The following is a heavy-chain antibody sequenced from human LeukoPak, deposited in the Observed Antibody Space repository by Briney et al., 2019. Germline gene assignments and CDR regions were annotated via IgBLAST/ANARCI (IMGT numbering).Heavy chain of an antibody. CDR3: ASLRFGELTFDY. CDR1: GPSISSYY. Sequence: SETLSLTCTVSGPSISSYYWSWIRQPPGKGLEWIGYIYYSGSTDYNPSLKGRVTISVDTSKNQFSLKLSSVTAADTAVYYCASLRFGELTFDYWGQGSRVIVSS. J-gene: IGHJ4*02. V-gene: IGHV4-59*01. D-gene: IGHD3-16*01. CDR2: IYYSGST.